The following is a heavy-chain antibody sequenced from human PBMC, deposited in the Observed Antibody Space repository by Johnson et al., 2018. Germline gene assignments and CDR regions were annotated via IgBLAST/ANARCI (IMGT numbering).Heavy chain of an antibody. V-gene: IGHV1-69*09. CDR2: IIPILDIA. Sequence: QVQLVQSGAEVKKXGSSXKVXCKASGGTFSSYTISWVRQAPGQGLEWMGRIIPILDIANYAQKFQGRVTITADESTSTAYMELSSLRSEDTAVYYCASGSGSSSRRYYYGMDVWGQGTTVTVSS. D-gene: IGHD6-6*01. CDR1: GGTFSSYT. J-gene: IGHJ6*02. CDR3: ASGSGSSSRRYYYGMDV.